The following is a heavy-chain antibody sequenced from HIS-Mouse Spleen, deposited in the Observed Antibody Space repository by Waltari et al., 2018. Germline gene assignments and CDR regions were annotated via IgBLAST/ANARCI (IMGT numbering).Heavy chain of an antibody. D-gene: IGHD6-13*01. V-gene: IGHV4-39*07. CDR1: GGSISSSSYY. CDR3: AREIPYSSSWYDWYFDL. CDR2: IYYRWNT. Sequence: QLQLQESGPGLVKPSETLSLTCTVSGGSISSSSYYWGWIRQPPGKGMEWIGSIYYRWNTYYTPSLKSPVTISVDTSKNQFALKLSSVTAADTAVYYCAREIPYSSSWYDWYFDLWGRGTLVTVSS. J-gene: IGHJ2*01.